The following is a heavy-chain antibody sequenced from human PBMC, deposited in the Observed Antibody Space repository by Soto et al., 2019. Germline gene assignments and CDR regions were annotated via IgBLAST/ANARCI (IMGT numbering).Heavy chain of an antibody. CDR3: ARVIGYYDSSGFYPYFDY. Sequence: SETLSLTCTVSGGSISSGGYYWNWIRQNPGKGLEWIGYIYYSGSTYYNPSLKSRVSISVDTSKNQFSLKLSSVTAADTAVYYCARVIGYYDSSGFYPYFDYWGQGTLVTVS. CDR2: IYYSGST. D-gene: IGHD3-22*01. CDR1: GGSISSGGYY. V-gene: IGHV4-31*03. J-gene: IGHJ4*02.